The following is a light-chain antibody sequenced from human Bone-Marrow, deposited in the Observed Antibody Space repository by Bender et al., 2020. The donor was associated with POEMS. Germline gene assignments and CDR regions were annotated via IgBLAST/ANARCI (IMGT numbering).Light chain of an antibody. Sequence: QSALTQPASVSGSPGQSITISCTGSSNDVGSYNLVSWYQHHPGKAPRLMIYEANKRPSGVSDRFSGSKSGNTASLTISGLQAEDEADYYCSSYAGTNNWVFGGGTKLTVL. CDR2: EAN. CDR1: SNDVGSYNL. V-gene: IGLV2-14*02. J-gene: IGLJ3*02. CDR3: SSYAGTNNWV.